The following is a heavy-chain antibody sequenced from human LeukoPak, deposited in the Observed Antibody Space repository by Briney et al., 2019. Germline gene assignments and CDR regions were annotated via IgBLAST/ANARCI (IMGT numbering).Heavy chain of an antibody. CDR2: IYHSGST. V-gene: IGHV4-4*02. CDR3: ARDADQLAYCGGDCYSWGGY. Sequence: PSGTLSLTCAVSGGSISSSNWWSWVRQPPGKGLEWIGEIYHSGSTNYNPSLKSRVTISVDTSKNQFSLKLSSVTAADTAVYYCARDADQLAYCGGDCYSWGGYWGQGTLVTVSS. D-gene: IGHD2-21*02. CDR1: GGSISSSNW. J-gene: IGHJ4*02.